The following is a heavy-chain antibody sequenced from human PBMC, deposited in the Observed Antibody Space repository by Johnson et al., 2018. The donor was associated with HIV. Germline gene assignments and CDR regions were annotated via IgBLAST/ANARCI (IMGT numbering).Heavy chain of an antibody. V-gene: IGHV3-9*01. CDR3: ARDRTSRQGGAFDI. CDR2: ISWKSVSL. CDR1: GFTFDDYA. J-gene: IGHJ3*02. Sequence: QLVESGGGLAQPGRSLRLSCAASGFTFDDYAMHWVRQAPGKGLEWVSGISWKSVSLAYADSVKGRFTISRDDAMNSLYLEMNSLRAEDTDVYYCARDRTSRQGGAFDIWGQGTMVTVSS.